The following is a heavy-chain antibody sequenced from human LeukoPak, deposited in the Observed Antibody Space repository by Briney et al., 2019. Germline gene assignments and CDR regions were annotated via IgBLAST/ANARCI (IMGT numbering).Heavy chain of an antibody. CDR2: IYPGDSDT. Sequence: GESLKISCRGSGYSFTTYWIGWVHQMPGKGLEWMGIIYPGDSDTRYSPSFQGQVTMSHDKSINTAYLQWSSLKASDTAMYYCARRQGCSSTSCPPDSWGQGTLVTVSS. J-gene: IGHJ4*02. CDR3: ARRQGCSSTSCPPDS. CDR1: GYSFTTYW. D-gene: IGHD2-2*01. V-gene: IGHV5-51*07.